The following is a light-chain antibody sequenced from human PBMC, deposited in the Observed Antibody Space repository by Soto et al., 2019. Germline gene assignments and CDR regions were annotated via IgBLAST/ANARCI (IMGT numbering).Light chain of an antibody. Sequence: QPVLTQPPSVSGSPGQSVTISCTGTSSDVGSHNRVSWYQQSPGTAPKLMMYEVSNRPSGVPYRFSGSKSGNTASLTISGLQAEDEADYYCSSDTSSSTYIFGTGTKVTVL. V-gene: IGLV2-18*02. CDR1: SSDVGSHNR. J-gene: IGLJ1*01. CDR2: EVS. CDR3: SSDTSSSTYI.